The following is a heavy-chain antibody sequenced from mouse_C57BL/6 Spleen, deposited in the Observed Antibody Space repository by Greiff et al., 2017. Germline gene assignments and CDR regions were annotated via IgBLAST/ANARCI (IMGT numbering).Heavy chain of an antibody. V-gene: IGHV1-54*01. Sequence: QVQLQQSGAELVRPGTSVKVSCKASGYAFTNYLIEWVKQRPGQGLEWIGVINPGSGGTNYNEKFKGKATLTADKSSSTAYMQLSSLTSEDSGVYFCARATTAMDYWGQGTSVTVSS. CDR3: ARATTAMDY. J-gene: IGHJ4*01. D-gene: IGHD1-2*01. CDR1: GYAFTNYL. CDR2: INPGSGGT.